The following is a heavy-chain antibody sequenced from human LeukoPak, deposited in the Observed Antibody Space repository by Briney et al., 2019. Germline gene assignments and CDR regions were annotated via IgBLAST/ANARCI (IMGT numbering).Heavy chain of an antibody. Sequence: PGGSLRLSCAASGFTFSDAWMSWARQAPGKGVEWVGRIKSKTDGGTTDYAAPVKGRFTISRDDSKNTLYLQMNSLKTEGTAVYYCTTILVWELLIDYWGQGTLVTVSS. CDR1: GFTFSDAW. CDR2: IKSKTDGGTT. CDR3: TTILVWELLIDY. V-gene: IGHV3-15*01. J-gene: IGHJ4*02. D-gene: IGHD1-26*01.